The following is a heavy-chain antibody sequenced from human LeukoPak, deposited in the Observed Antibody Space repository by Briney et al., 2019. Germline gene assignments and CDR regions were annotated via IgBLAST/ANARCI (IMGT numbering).Heavy chain of an antibody. Sequence: GGSLRLSCAASGFTFDDYAMHWVRQAPGKGLEWVSGISWNSGSIGYADSVKGRFTISRDNAKNSLYLQMNSLRAEDMALYYCARGVDTAMVSTGDYWGQGTLVTVSS. CDR2: ISWNSGSI. D-gene: IGHD5-18*01. V-gene: IGHV3-9*03. CDR3: ARGVDTAMVSTGDY. J-gene: IGHJ4*02. CDR1: GFTFDDYA.